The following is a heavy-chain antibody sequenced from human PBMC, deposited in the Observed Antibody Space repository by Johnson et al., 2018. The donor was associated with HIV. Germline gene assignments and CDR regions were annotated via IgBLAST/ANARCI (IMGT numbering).Heavy chain of an antibody. CDR2: ISYDGSNK. CDR3: ARERRPWGPDAFDI. Sequence: QVQLVESGGGVVQPGRSLRLSCAASGFTFSSYGMHWVRQAPGKGLEWVAVISYDGSNKYYADSVKGRFTISRDNSKHTLYLQMNSLRAEDTAVYYCARERRPWGPDAFDIWGQGTMVTVSS. J-gene: IGHJ3*02. CDR1: GFTFSSYG. D-gene: IGHD3-16*01. V-gene: IGHV3-30*03.